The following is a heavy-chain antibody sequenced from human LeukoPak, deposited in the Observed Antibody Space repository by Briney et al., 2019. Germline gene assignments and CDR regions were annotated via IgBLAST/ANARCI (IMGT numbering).Heavy chain of an antibody. J-gene: IGHJ5*02. CDR2: INWNGGSK. V-gene: IGHV3-20*04. Sequence: PGGSLRLSCAASGFTFDGYGMSWVRQAPGKGLEWVSGINWNGGSKGYADSVKGRFTISRDNAKNSLYLQMNSLRAEDTALYYWARVWKWEQYFDPWGQGTLVTVSS. D-gene: IGHD1-26*01. CDR3: ARVWKWEQYFDP. CDR1: GFTFDGYG.